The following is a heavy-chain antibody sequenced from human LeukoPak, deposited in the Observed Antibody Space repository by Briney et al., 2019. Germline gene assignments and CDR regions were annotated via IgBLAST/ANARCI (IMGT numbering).Heavy chain of an antibody. D-gene: IGHD6-19*01. CDR2: ISSSSSYI. CDR1: GFTFSSYS. V-gene: IGHV3-21*01. J-gene: IGHJ6*02. Sequence: PGRSLRPSCAASGFTFSSYSMNWVRQAPGKGLEWVSSISSSSSYIYYADSVKGRFTISRDNAKNSLYLQMNSLRAEDTAVYYCARAAIAVAGPLYYYYGMDVWGQGTTITVSS. CDR3: ARAAIAVAGPLYYYYGMDV.